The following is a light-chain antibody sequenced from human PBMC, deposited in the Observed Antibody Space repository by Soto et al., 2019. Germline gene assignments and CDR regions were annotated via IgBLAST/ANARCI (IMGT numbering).Light chain of an antibody. J-gene: IGKJ2*01. CDR2: AAS. Sequence: AIRMTQSPSSFSASTGDRVTITCRASQGISSYLAWYQQKPGKAPKLLIYAASTLQSGVPSRFSGSGSGTDFTLTISCLQSEDFATYYCLQYSGSSYTFGQGTNVEIK. CDR1: QGISSY. CDR3: LQYSGSSYT. V-gene: IGKV1-8*01.